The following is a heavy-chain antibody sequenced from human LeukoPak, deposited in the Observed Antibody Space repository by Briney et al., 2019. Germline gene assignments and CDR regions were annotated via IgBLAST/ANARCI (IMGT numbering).Heavy chain of an antibody. Sequence: PSETLSLTCAVYGGSFSGYYWSWIRQPPGKGLEWIGEINHSGSTNYNPSLKSRVTISVDTSKNQFSLKLSSVTAADTAVYYCASLTGTNYYYGMDVWGQGTTVTVSS. CDR3: ASLTGTNYYYGMDV. D-gene: IGHD1-20*01. J-gene: IGHJ6*02. CDR2: INHSGST. V-gene: IGHV4-34*01. CDR1: GGSFSGYY.